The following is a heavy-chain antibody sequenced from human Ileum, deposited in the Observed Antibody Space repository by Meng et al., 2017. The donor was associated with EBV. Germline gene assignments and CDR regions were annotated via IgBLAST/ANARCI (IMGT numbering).Heavy chain of an antibody. Sequence: QIHLVPSGAEVKKPGDSVKVSCKASGYTFSNYGISWLRQAPGQGLEWMGWISAYNGNTNYAQNLQGRVTMTTDTSTGTAYMEVRSLRSDDTAVYYCARAGNGGSYYFTYWGQGTLVTVSS. V-gene: IGHV1-18*01. CDR3: ARAGNGGSYYFTY. CDR2: ISAYNGNT. CDR1: GYTFSNYG. D-gene: IGHD1-26*01. J-gene: IGHJ4*02.